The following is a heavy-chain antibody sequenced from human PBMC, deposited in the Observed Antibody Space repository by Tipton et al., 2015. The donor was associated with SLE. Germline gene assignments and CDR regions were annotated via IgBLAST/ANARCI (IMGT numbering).Heavy chain of an antibody. J-gene: IGHJ6*02. CDR3: GTTSTDCGMDV. V-gene: IGHV3-7*01. Sequence: GSLRLSCAASGFTFRSYWMSWVRQVPGKGLEWVANINQDGSERFSVESGRGRFAISRDNAKKTVFLVMNSLQVEDTAVYYCGTTSTDCGMDVWGQGTTVTVSS. CDR1: GFTFRSYW. CDR2: INQDGSER. D-gene: IGHD1-1*01.